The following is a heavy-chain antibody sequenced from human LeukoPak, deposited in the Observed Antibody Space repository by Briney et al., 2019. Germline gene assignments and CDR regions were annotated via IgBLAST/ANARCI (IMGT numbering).Heavy chain of an antibody. CDR3: ATDFYDST. D-gene: IGHD3-22*01. CDR1: GFSFYDAW. V-gene: IGHV3-15*07. Sequence: PGVSLRLSCATSGFSFYDAWMNWVLQAPGKGLEWVGRIRSNSDGGTIDYAAPVKGRFTLSRDDSKDTLYLQMNSLQTEDTAVYYCATDFYDSTWGQGTLVTVSS. J-gene: IGHJ5*02. CDR2: IRSNSDGGTI.